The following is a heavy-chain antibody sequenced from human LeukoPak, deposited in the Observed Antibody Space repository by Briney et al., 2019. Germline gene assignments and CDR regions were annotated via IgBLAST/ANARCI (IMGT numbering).Heavy chain of an antibody. CDR3: ARDRTVEAFDT. CDR2: IYYSGST. J-gene: IGHJ3*02. V-gene: IGHV4-39*02. D-gene: IGHD5-24*01. Sequence: SETLSLTCTVSGGSISSSSYYWGWIRQPPGKGLEWIGSIYYSGSTYYNPSLKSRVTISVDTSKNQFSLKLSSVTAADTAVYYCARDRTVEAFDTWGQGTMVTVSS. CDR1: GGSISSSSYY.